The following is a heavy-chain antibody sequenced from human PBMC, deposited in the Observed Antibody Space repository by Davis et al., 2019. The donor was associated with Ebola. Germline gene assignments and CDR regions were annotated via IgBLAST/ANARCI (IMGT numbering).Heavy chain of an antibody. D-gene: IGHD6-13*01. CDR3: ARARGKAAAPGTGWFDP. CDR1: GGTFSSYG. Sequence: ASVKVSCKASGGTFSSYGISWVRQAPGQGLEWMGWISAYNGNTNYAQKLQGRVTMTTDTSTSTAYMELRSLRSDDTAVYYCARARGKAAAPGTGWFDPWGQGTLVTVSS. CDR2: ISAYNGNT. J-gene: IGHJ5*02. V-gene: IGHV1-18*01.